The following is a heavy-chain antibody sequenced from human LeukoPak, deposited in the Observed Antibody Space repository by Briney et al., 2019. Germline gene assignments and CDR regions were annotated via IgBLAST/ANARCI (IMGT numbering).Heavy chain of an antibody. J-gene: IGHJ4*02. V-gene: IGHV4-4*07. CDR2: IYTSGST. Sequence: SETLSHTCTVSGGSISSYYWSWIRQPAGKGLEWIGRIYTSGSTIYNPSPKSRVTMSVDTSKNQFSLKLSSVTVADTAVYYCARDGSEYNWNYDYWGQGTLVTVSS. D-gene: IGHD1-7*01. CDR1: GGSISSYY. CDR3: ARDGSEYNWNYDY.